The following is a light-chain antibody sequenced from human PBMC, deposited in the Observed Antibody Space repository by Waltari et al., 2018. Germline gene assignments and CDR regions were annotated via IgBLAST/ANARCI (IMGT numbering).Light chain of an antibody. CDR3: QQYYSRRT. CDR2: WAS. CDR1: QSLLYTSNDKNY. V-gene: IGKV4-1*01. Sequence: DIVMTQSPDSLAVSLGERVTINCRSSQSLLYTSNDKNYVAWYQQKPGQPPKLLFYWASTRHSGVPDRFSGSGSATDFTLTISSLQAEDVAVYYCQQYYSRRTFGQGTRVEIK. J-gene: IGKJ1*01.